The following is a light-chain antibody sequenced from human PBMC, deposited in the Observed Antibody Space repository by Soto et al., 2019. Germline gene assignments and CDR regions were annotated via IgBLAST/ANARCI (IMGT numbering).Light chain of an antibody. CDR1: QIVSSTY. J-gene: IGKJ5*01. Sequence: IVFTKAPVTLSLSPGEGGTLSCMARQIVSSTYLAWYQQKPGQAPRLLIYGAYSRATGTTDRFSGSGSGTDFTLTISRLEPEDFAVYYCQQYGSSPITFGQGTRLEIK. CDR2: GAY. CDR3: QQYGSSPIT. V-gene: IGKV3-20*01.